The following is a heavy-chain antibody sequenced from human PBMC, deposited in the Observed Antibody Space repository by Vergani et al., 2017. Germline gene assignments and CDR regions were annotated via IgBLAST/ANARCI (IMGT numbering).Heavy chain of an antibody. CDR2: IYYSGTT. Sequence: QLQLQESGPGLVKPSETLSLSCRVSGDSISRSHYYWGFIRQPPGKGLDWIGYIYYSGTTYYNPSLESRLTISLDTSENPLSLKLTSVTDADTAVYYCARQKDYYMDVWGKGTTVTVS. V-gene: IGHV4-30-4*08. CDR3: ARQKDYYMDV. CDR1: GDSISRSHYY. J-gene: IGHJ6*03.